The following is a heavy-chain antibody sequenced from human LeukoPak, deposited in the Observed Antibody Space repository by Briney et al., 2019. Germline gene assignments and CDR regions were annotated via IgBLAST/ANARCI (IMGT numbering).Heavy chain of an antibody. J-gene: IGHJ4*02. D-gene: IGHD3-22*01. CDR3: ARGRARILTYYYDSSGPYYFDY. CDR2: INHSGST. Sequence: PSETLSLTCAVYGGSFSGYYWSWIRQPPGKGLEWIGEINHSGSTNYNPSLKSRVTISVDTSKNQFSLKLSSVTAADTAVYYCARGRARILTYYYDSSGPYYFDYWGQGTLVTVSS. V-gene: IGHV4-34*01. CDR1: GGSFSGYY.